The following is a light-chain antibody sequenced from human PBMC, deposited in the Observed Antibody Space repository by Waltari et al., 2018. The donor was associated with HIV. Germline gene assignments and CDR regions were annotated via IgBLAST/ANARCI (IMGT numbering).Light chain of an antibody. CDR2: GAS. Sequence: ERVMTQSPTTLSVSAGERATLSCRASQSVDSDLAWYQQKPGQPPRLLISGASTRATGIPARFSGSGSGIEFTLTINSLQSEDFAIYYCQQYNNWPYTFGQGTRLDIK. J-gene: IGKJ2*01. CDR3: QQYNNWPYT. CDR1: QSVDSD. V-gene: IGKV3-15*01.